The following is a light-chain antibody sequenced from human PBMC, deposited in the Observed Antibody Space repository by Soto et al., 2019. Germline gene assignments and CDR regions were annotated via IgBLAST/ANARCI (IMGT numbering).Light chain of an antibody. CDR3: EQYGSSPRT. V-gene: IGKV3-20*01. Sequence: PGARATLSCMASQSVISNYFAWYQQKPGQAPRLLIYGISTRATGVPDRFSGSGSGTDFTLTISRLEPEDFAVYYCEQYGSSPRTFSQGTKVDIK. CDR2: GIS. CDR1: QSVISNY. J-gene: IGKJ1*01.